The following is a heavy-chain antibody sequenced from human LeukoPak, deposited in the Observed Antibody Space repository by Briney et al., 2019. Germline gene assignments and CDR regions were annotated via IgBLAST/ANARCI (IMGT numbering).Heavy chain of an antibody. CDR3: ARKGGTFDY. J-gene: IGHJ4*02. V-gene: IGHV4-59*08. D-gene: IGHD2-15*01. CDR1: GGSIRNYY. Sequence: PSETLSLTCTVSGGSIRNYYWSWLRQPPGKGLEWIGYIYYSGSTNYNPSLKSRVTISVDTSKNQFSLKLSSVTAADTAVHYCARKGGTFDYWGQGTLVTVSS. CDR2: IYYSGST.